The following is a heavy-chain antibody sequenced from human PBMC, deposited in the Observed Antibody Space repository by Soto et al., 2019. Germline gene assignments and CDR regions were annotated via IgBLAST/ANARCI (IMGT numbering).Heavy chain of an antibody. V-gene: IGHV4-38-2*01. CDR2: FYHGGST. CDR1: GYSISSGYY. Sequence: SETLSLTCAVSGYSISSGYYWGWLRQPPGKGLEWIGSFYHGGSTYYNPSLNSRVTLSIDMTNNHVSLILNSVTAADTAVYYCARVGPWVPYYYDSSPYTFENWFDPWGQGTLVTVSS. CDR3: ARVGPWVPYYYDSSPYTFENWFDP. J-gene: IGHJ5*02. D-gene: IGHD3-22*01.